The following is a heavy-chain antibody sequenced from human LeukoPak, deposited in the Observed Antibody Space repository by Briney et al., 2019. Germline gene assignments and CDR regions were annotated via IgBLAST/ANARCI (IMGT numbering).Heavy chain of an antibody. CDR3: ARGSPPYYYDTSGYYY. V-gene: IGHV1-46*01. J-gene: IGHJ4*02. CDR1: GYTFTSYY. Sequence: ASVKVSCKASGYTFTSYYMHWVRQAPGQGLEWVGIINPSGGSTSHAQKFQDRVTMTRDMSTSTVYMELSSLKSEDTAVYYCARGSPPYYYDTSGYYYWGQGTLVTVSS. CDR2: INPSGGST. D-gene: IGHD3-22*01.